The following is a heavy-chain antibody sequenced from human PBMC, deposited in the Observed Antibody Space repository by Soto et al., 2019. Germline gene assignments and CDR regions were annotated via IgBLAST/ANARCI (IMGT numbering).Heavy chain of an antibody. D-gene: IGHD3-22*01. J-gene: IGHJ4*02. Sequence: ASVKVSCKASGGTFSSYTISWVRQAPGQGLEWMGRIIPILGIANYAQKFQGRVTITADKSTSTAYMELSNLRSEDTAVYYCARDGIYYDSSGYDYWGQGTLVTVSS. CDR2: IIPILGIA. CDR1: GGTFSSYT. V-gene: IGHV1-69*04. CDR3: ARDGIYYDSSGYDY.